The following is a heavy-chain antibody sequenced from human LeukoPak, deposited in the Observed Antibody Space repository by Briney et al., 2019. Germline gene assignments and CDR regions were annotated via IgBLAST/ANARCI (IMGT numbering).Heavy chain of an antibody. CDR3: ARDRLAYCGGDCYWGDPFDI. Sequence: PGGSLRLSCAASGVTFSRYWMHWVRQAPGKGLVWVSRIKNDGTRTTYADAVKGRFTISRDNAKNTLYLQMNSLRAEDTAVYYCARDRLAYCGGDCYWGDPFDIWGQGTMVTVSS. D-gene: IGHD2-21*02. CDR1: GVTFSRYW. V-gene: IGHV3-74*01. CDR2: IKNDGTRT. J-gene: IGHJ3*02.